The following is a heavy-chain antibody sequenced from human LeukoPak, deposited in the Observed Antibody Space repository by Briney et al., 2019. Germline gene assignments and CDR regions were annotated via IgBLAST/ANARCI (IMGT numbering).Heavy chain of an antibody. CDR2: ISGSGGST. J-gene: IGHJ5*02. V-gene: IGHV3-23*01. CDR1: GFTFTSYA. Sequence: GGSLRLSCAASGFTFTSYAMSWVRQAPGKGLEWVSAISGSGGSTYYADSVKGRFTISRDNSENTLYLQMNSLRAEDTAVYYCAKPRPSYSSSWYDHWGQGTLVTVSS. D-gene: IGHD6-13*01. CDR3: AKPRPSYSSSWYDH.